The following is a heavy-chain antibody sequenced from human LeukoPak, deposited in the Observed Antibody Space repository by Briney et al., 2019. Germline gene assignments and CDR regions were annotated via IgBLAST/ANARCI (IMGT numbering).Heavy chain of an antibody. CDR3: ARLPPDGYTGRTYYMDV. J-gene: IGHJ6*03. CDR2: IIPTFGTA. CDR1: GGTFSSYA. D-gene: IGHD5-24*01. V-gene: IGHV1-69*13. Sequence: SVKVSCKASGGTFSSYAISWVRQAPGQGLEWMGGIIPTFGTANYAQKFQGRVTITADESTNTAYMELSSLRSEDTAVYYCARLPPDGYTGRTYYMDVWGKGTTVTVSS.